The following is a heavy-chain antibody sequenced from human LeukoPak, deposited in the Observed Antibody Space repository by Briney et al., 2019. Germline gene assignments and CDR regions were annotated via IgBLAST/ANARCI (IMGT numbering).Heavy chain of an antibody. CDR3: ARESASYDAFDI. J-gene: IGHJ3*02. V-gene: IGHV1-69*04. Sequence: ASVKVSCKASGGTFSSYAISWVRQAPGQGLEWMGRIIPILGIANYAQKFQGRVTITADESTSTAYMELSSLRSEDTAVYYCARESASYDAFDIWGQGTMVTVSS. CDR1: GGTFSSYA. CDR2: IIPILGIA.